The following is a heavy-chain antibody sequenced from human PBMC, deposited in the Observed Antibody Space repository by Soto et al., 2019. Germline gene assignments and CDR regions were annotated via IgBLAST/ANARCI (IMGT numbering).Heavy chain of an antibody. D-gene: IGHD3-22*01. Sequence: PGGSLRLSCAASGFTFSSYAMSWVRQAPGKGLEWVSAISGSGGSTYYADSVKGRFTISRDNSKNTLYLQMNSLRAEDTAVYYCAKGFISSGYYYERFDYWGQGTLVTVSS. CDR1: GFTFSSYA. V-gene: IGHV3-23*01. CDR3: AKGFISSGYYYERFDY. J-gene: IGHJ4*02. CDR2: ISGSGGST.